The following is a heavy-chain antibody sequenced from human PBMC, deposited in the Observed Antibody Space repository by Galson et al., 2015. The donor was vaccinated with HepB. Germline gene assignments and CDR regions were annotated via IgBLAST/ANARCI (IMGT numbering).Heavy chain of an antibody. D-gene: IGHD3-9*01. CDR1: GYTFTSYG. CDR2: ISAYNGNT. V-gene: IGHV1-18*01. J-gene: IGHJ6*02. Sequence: SVKVSCKASGYTFTSYGISWVRQAPGQGLEWMGWISAYNGNTNYAQKLQGRVTMTTDTSTSTAYMELRSLRSDDTAVYYCARAPNYYDILTGYEAYYYYYGMDVWGQGTTVTVSS. CDR3: ARAPNYYDILTGYEAYYYYYGMDV.